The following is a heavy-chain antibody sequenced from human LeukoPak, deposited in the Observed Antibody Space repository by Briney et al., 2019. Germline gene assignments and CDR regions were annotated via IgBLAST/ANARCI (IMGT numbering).Heavy chain of an antibody. Sequence: GSLRLSCAASGFTFSSYAMSWIRQPPGKGLEWIGYIYYSGSTNYNPSLKSRVTISVDTPKNQFSLKLSSVTAADTAVYYCARRAAAGKHFDYWGQGTLVTVSS. D-gene: IGHD6-13*01. CDR2: IYYSGST. J-gene: IGHJ4*02. V-gene: IGHV4-59*08. CDR3: ARRAAAGKHFDY. CDR1: GFTFSSYA.